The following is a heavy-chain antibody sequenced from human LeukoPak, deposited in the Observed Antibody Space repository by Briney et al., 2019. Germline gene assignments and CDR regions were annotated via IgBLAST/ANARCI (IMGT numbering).Heavy chain of an antibody. CDR1: GFTFSTYS. CDR2: ISSSSSYI. V-gene: IGHV3-21*01. J-gene: IGHJ4*02. Sequence: GGSLRLSCAASGFTFSTYSMNWVRQAPGKGLEWVSSISSSSSYIYYADSVKGRFTISRDNAKNSLYLQMNSLRAEDTAVYYCASPRYYGSSQIDYWGQGTLVTVSS. CDR3: ASPRYYGSSQIDY. D-gene: IGHD3-22*01.